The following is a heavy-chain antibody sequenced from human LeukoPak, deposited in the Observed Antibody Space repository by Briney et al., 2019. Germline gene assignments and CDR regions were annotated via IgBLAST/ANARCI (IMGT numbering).Heavy chain of an antibody. CDR2: IRYDGSNK. J-gene: IGHJ3*02. CDR1: GFTFSSYG. V-gene: IGHV3-30*02. CDR3: AKDGRYFEWLLGGYDAFDI. D-gene: IGHD3-9*01. Sequence: GGSLRLSCAASGFTFSSYGMHWVRQAPGKGLEWVAFIRYDGSNKYYADSVKGRFTISRDNSKNTLYLQMNSLRAEDTAVYYCAKDGRYFEWLLGGYDAFDIWGQGTMVTVSS.